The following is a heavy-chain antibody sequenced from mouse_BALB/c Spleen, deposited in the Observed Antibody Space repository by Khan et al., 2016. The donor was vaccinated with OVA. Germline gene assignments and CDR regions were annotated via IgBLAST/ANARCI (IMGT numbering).Heavy chain of an antibody. CDR2: INPSTGYT. CDR1: GYTFTSYW. D-gene: IGHD2-14*01. V-gene: IGHV1-7*01. Sequence: QVRLQQSGAELAKPGASVKMSCKASGYTFTSYWMHWVKQRPGQGLEWIGYINPSTGYTEYNQKFKDKATLTADKSSSTAYMQLSSLTSEDSAVYYCARFRYDERGDYWGQGTTLTVSS. J-gene: IGHJ2*01. CDR3: ARFRYDERGDY.